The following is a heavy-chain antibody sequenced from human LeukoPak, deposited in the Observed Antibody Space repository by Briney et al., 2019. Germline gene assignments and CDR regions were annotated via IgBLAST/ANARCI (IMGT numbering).Heavy chain of an antibody. D-gene: IGHD6-6*01. CDR3: AGHQYSSSSNWFDP. J-gene: IGHJ5*02. Sequence: ASVKVSCKASGYTFTSYGISWVRQAPGQGLEWMGWISAYNGNTNYAQKLQGRVTMTTDTSTSTAYMELRSLRSDDTAVYYCAGHQYSSSSNWFDPWGQGTLVTVSS. CDR2: ISAYNGNT. V-gene: IGHV1-18*01. CDR1: GYTFTSYG.